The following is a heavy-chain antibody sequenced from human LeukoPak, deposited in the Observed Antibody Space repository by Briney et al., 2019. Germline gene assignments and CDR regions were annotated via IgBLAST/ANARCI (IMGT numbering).Heavy chain of an antibody. D-gene: IGHD6-13*01. CDR3: ARQVKISRSWYWDY. J-gene: IGHJ4*02. CDR1: GGSISSSSYY. Sequence: SETLSLTCTVSGGSISSSSYYWGWIRQPPGKGLEWIGSIYYSGSNYYNPSLKSRVTISVDTSKNQFSLKLSSVTAADTAVYYCARQVKISRSWYWDYWGQGTLVTVSS. V-gene: IGHV4-39*01. CDR2: IYYSGSN.